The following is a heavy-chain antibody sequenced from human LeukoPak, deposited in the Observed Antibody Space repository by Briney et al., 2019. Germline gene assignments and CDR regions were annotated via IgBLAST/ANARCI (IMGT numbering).Heavy chain of an antibody. V-gene: IGHV3-21*04. CDR3: AKAPAYYDSSGYLDY. Sequence: GGSLRLSCAASGFTFSSYSMNWVRQAPGKGLEWVSSISSSSSYIYYADSVKGRFTISRDNAKNSLYLQMNSLRAEDTALYYCAKAPAYYDSSGYLDYWGQGTLVTVSS. CDR1: GFTFSSYS. CDR2: ISSSSSYI. D-gene: IGHD3-22*01. J-gene: IGHJ4*02.